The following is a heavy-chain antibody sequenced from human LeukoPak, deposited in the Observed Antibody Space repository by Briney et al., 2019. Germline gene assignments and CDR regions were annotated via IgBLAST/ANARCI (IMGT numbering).Heavy chain of an antibody. V-gene: IGHV3-21*01. CDR1: GFXFNTYT. D-gene: IGHD5-18*01. CDR2: ISSTSTYI. J-gene: IGHJ4*02. CDR3: ARVGTYDGGHSYGFSDY. Sequence: GGSLRLSCAASGFXFNTYTINWVRQAPGKGLEWVSSISSTSTYIYYADSVKGRSTISRDNAKNSLYLQMNGLTAVDTAVYYCARVGTYDGGHSYGFSDYWGQGTLVTVSS.